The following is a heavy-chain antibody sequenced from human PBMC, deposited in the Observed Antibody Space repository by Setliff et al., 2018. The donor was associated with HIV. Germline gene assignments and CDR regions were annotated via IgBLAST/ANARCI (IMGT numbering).Heavy chain of an antibody. CDR1: GGSISSSSYY. V-gene: IGHV4-39*01. D-gene: IGHD3-3*01. CDR3: ARDFGVVIPQGRFDP. CDR2: IYYSGNT. J-gene: IGHJ5*02. Sequence: TSETLSLTCTVSGGSISSSSYYWGWIRQPPGKGLEWIGSIYYSGNTYYNPSLKSRVTLSVDTSKNQFFLRLSSVTAADTAVYYCARDFGVVIPQGRFDPWGQGTLVTVSS.